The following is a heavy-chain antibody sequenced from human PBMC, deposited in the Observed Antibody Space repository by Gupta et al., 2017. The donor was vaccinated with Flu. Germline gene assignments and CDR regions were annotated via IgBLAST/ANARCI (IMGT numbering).Heavy chain of an antibody. D-gene: IGHD7-27*01. V-gene: IGHV4-59*01. J-gene: IGHJ4*02. CDR3: ARGNHPTGDGMLGGFDY. CDR1: GGSISSYY. Sequence: QVQLQESGPGLVKPSETLSLTCTVSGGSISSYYWSWIRQPPGKGLEWIGYIYYSGSTNYNPSLKSRVTISVDTSKNQFSLKLSSVTAADTAVYYCARGNHPTGDGMLGGFDYWGQGTLVTVSS. CDR2: IYYSGST.